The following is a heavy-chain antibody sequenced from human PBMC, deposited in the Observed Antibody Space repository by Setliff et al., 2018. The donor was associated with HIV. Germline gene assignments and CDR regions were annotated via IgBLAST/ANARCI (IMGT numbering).Heavy chain of an antibody. Sequence: GSLRLSCPASGFTFNIYSMNWVRQAPGKGLEWVSYISRSSGTIYYAESVKGRFTISRDNAKNSLYLQMNSLRAEDTALYYCATSIHTRGAIDFWGQGTLVTVSS. D-gene: IGHD1-26*01. CDR3: ATSIHTRGAIDF. CDR1: GFTFNIYS. CDR2: ISRSSGTI. J-gene: IGHJ4*02. V-gene: IGHV3-48*01.